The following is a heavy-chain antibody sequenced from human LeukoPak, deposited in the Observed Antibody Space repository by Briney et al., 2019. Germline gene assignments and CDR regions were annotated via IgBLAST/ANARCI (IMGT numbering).Heavy chain of an antibody. D-gene: IGHD3-10*01. CDR2: LFYSGST. J-gene: IGHJ4*02. V-gene: IGHV4-59*01. CDR1: GGSISSYY. CDR3: ATVAVIRGVTYFDY. Sequence: KSSETLSLTCTVSGGSISSYYWSWLRQPPGKGLEWIAYLFYSGSTDYNPSLESRVTISVDTSKNQFSLKLRSVTAADTAVYYCATVAVIRGVTYFDYWGQGTLVTVSS.